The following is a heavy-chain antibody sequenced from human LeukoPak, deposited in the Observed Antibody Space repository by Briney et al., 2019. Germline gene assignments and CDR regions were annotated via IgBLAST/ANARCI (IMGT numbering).Heavy chain of an antibody. D-gene: IGHD3-10*01. CDR1: GFTFDDYA. CDR3: AKGAPDYGAGSPEYNWFDP. CDR2: ISWNSGSI. V-gene: IGHV3-9*01. Sequence: GGSLRLSCIASGFTFDDYAMHWVRHAPGKGLESVSGISWNSGSIVYADSVKGRFTISRDNAKNSLHLQMNSLRLEDTALYYCAKGAPDYGAGSPEYNWFDPWGQGTLVTVSS. J-gene: IGHJ5*02.